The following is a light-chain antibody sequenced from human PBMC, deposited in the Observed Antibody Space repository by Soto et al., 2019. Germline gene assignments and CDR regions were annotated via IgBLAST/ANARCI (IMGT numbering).Light chain of an antibody. CDR2: GAS. CDR3: QQYGSSPPWT. Sequence: IVVTQSPGTLSLSPGERATLSCRASQSVSSIYLAWYQQKPGQAPRLLIYGASSRATGIPDRFSGSGSGTDFTLTISRLEPEDFAVYYCQQYGSSPPWTFGQGTKVDIK. J-gene: IGKJ1*01. CDR1: QSVSSIY. V-gene: IGKV3-20*01.